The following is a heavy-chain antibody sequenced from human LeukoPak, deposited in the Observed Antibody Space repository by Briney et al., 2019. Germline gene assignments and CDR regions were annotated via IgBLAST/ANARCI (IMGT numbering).Heavy chain of an antibody. CDR1: GYSFTSYD. V-gene: IGHV1-8*01. CDR2: MNPNSGNT. J-gene: IGHJ6*02. D-gene: IGHD2-2*02. Sequence: ASVKLSCKASGYSFTSYDISWVRQATGQGLEWMGWMNPNSGNTGYAQKFQGRVTLTRNTYISTAYMGLSSLRSEDTAVYYCARGRGLCSSTSCYNYYYYGMYVWGQGTTDSVSS. CDR3: ARGRGLCSSTSCYNYYYYGMYV.